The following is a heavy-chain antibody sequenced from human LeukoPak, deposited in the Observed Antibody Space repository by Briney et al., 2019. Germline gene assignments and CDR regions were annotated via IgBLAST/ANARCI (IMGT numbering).Heavy chain of an antibody. CDR2: INHSGST. CDR3: GRYGYTSAIDS. J-gene: IGHJ5*01. CDR1: GGSFSGYY. V-gene: IGHV4-34*01. Sequence: SETLSLTCAVYGGSFSGYYWSWIRQPPGKGLEWIGEINHSGSTNYSPSLKSRVTISVDTSKNQFSLKLSSVTAADTAVYYCGRYGYTSAIDSWGQGTLVTVSS. D-gene: IGHD5-18*01.